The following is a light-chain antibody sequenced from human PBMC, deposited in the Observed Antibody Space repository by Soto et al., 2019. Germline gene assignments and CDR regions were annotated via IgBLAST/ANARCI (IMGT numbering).Light chain of an antibody. CDR3: QQTYSTPYT. CDR2: TAS. V-gene: IGKV1-39*01. CDR1: QSISSY. Sequence: DIQMTQSPSSLSASVGDRVTITCRASQSISSYLNWYQQKPGKAPKLLIYTASSLQSGVPSRFSGRGSGNDFNLTISSLQPEDFATYYCQQTYSTPYTFGQGTKLEIK. J-gene: IGKJ2*01.